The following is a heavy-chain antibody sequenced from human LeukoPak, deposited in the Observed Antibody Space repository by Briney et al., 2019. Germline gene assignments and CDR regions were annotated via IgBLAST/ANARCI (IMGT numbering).Heavy chain of an antibody. CDR3: ARDLLKTGYVGASDI. CDR2: ISPNSGCT. CDR1: GYTFTDYY. J-gene: IGHJ3*02. D-gene: IGHD5-12*01. Sequence: ASVKVSCKASGYTFTDYYLLWVRQAPGQGPEWMGWISPNSGCTNYAQNFKGRVTMTRDTSISTAYLELNSLTSDDTAVYYCARDLLKTGYVGASDIWGQGTMVTVSS. V-gene: IGHV1-2*02.